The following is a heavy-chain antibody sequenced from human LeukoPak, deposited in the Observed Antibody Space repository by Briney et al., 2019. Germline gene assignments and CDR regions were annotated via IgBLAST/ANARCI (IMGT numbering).Heavy chain of an antibody. D-gene: IGHD6-19*01. V-gene: IGHV3-49*05. J-gene: IGHJ4*02. CDR1: GFTFGDYL. Sequence: KAGGPLSLSCTASGFTFGDYLMSWFRQAPGKGLEWIGFVSGGTTEYAASVKGRFTISRDDSTSIAYLQMNSLTTEDTAVYYCSRGSGWLSAYWGQGTLVTVSS. CDR3: SRGSGWLSAY. CDR2: VSGGTT.